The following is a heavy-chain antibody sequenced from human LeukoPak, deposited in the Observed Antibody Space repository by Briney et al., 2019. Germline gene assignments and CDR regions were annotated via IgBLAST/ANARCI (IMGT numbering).Heavy chain of an antibody. D-gene: IGHD1-26*01. CDR2: IYTSGST. Sequence: SQTLSLTCTVSGDSISSGRYYWSWIRQPAGKGLEWLGHIYTSGSTNYKPSLKSRVTISVDTSKNQFSLKLSSVTAADTAVYYCATERGPPCNYYYMDVWGTGTTVTVSS. V-gene: IGHV4-61*09. J-gene: IGHJ6*03. CDR3: ATERGPPCNYYYMDV. CDR1: GDSISSGRYY.